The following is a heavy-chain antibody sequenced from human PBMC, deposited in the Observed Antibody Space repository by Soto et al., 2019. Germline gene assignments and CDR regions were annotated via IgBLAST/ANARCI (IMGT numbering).Heavy chain of an antibody. CDR3: ARVLYYYDSSGYSSHFDH. J-gene: IGHJ4*02. CDR2: IYYSGST. V-gene: IGHV4-31*03. Sequence: PSETLSLTXTVSDGTISSGGYYWSWKHQHPGKGLEWIGYIYYSGSTYYNPSLKSRVTISVDTSKNQFSLKLSSVTAADTAVYYCARVLYYYDSSGYSSHFDHWGQGTLVTVSS. CDR1: DGTISSGGYY. D-gene: IGHD3-22*01.